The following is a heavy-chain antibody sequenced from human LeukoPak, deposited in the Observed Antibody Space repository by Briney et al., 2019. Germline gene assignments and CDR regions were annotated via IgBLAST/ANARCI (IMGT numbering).Heavy chain of an antibody. D-gene: IGHD6-19*01. J-gene: IGHJ5*02. CDR1: GFTFSSYA. CDR2: ISGSGGST. V-gene: IGHV3-23*01. Sequence: PGGSLRLSCAASGFTFSSYAMSWVRQAPGKGLEWVSAISGSGGSTYYADSVKGRFTISRDNSKNTLYLQMNSLRAEDTAVYYCAKDLGEYSSGWYATDNWFDPWGQGTLVTVSS. CDR3: AKDLGEYSSGWYATDNWFDP.